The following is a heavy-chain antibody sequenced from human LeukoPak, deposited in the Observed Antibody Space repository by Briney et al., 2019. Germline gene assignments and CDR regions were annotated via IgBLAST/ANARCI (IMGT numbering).Heavy chain of an antibody. J-gene: IGHJ5*02. Sequence: PGGSLRLSCAASGFTFSTYAMSWVRQAPGKGLEWVSAISGSGGSTYYADSVKGRFTISRDNSKNTLYLQMNSLRAEDTAVYYCAKDIGARYYGSGTYYNANWFDPWGQGTLVTVSS. CDR1: GFTFSTYA. D-gene: IGHD3-10*01. CDR2: ISGSGGST. CDR3: AKDIGARYYGSGTYYNANWFDP. V-gene: IGHV3-23*01.